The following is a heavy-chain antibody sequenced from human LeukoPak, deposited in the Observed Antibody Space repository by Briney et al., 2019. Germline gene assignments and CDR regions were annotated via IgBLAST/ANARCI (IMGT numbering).Heavy chain of an antibody. Sequence: APVKVSCKASGYTFTGYYMHWVRQAPGQGLEWMGWINPNSGGTNYAQKFQGRVTMTRDTSISTAYMELSRLRSDDTAVYYCARDSRDGWSPSAYFQHWGQGTLVTVSS. D-gene: IGHD5-24*01. V-gene: IGHV1-2*02. CDR2: INPNSGGT. CDR1: GYTFTGYY. CDR3: ARDSRDGWSPSAYFQH. J-gene: IGHJ1*01.